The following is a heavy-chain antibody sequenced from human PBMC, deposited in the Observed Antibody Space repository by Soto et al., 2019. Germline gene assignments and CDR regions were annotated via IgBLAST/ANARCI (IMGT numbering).Heavy chain of an antibody. CDR1: GGTFSSYA. D-gene: IGHD2-15*01. J-gene: IGHJ4*02. CDR3: AGNIVVVVAAYSQFDY. CDR2: IIPIFGTA. V-gene: IGHV1-69*13. Sequence: ASVKVSCKASGGTFSSYAISWVRQAPGQGLEWMGGIIPIFGTANYAQKFQGRVTITADESTSTAYMELSSLRSEDTAVYYCAGNIVVVVAAYSQFDYWGQGTLVTVSS.